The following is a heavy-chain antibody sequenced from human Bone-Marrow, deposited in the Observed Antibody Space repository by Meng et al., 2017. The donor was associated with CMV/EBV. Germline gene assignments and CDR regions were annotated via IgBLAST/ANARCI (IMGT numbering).Heavy chain of an antibody. J-gene: IGHJ4*02. CDR3: ARSRSRIAARRELDY. D-gene: IGHD6-6*01. V-gene: IGHV1-8*03. Sequence: SGYPFTSYDLHWVRQATGQGLEWMGWMNPNSGNTGYAQKFQGRVTITRNTSISTAYMELSSLRSEDTAVYYCARSRSRIAARRELDYWGQGTLVTVSS. CDR2: MNPNSGNT. CDR1: GYPFTSYD.